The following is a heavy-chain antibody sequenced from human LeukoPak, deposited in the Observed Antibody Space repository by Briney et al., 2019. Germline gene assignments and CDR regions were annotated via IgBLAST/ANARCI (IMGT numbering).Heavy chain of an antibody. D-gene: IGHD3-22*01. CDR2: ISVRGNYI. Sequence: GGSLRLSCAASGYTFSSFSINWVRQAPGKGLEWVSSISVRGNYIYYADSVRGRFTIPRDDARDSLYLQMNSLRAEDTAVYYCVRLRRNSDTSGYYYYYDFWGQGTLVTVSS. J-gene: IGHJ4*02. V-gene: IGHV3-21*01. CDR1: GYTFSSFS. CDR3: VRLRRNSDTSGYYYYYDF.